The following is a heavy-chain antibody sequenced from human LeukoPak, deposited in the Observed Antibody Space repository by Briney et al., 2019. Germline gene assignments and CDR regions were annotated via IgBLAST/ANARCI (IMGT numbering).Heavy chain of an antibody. J-gene: IGHJ3*02. CDR1: GFTFSSYG. Sequence: GGSLRLSCAASGFTFSSYGLHWVRQPPGKGLEWVAVISYDGSNKYYADSVKGRFTISRDNSKNTLYLQMNSLRAEDTAVYYCARPLWFGEKDAFDIWGQGTMVTVSS. V-gene: IGHV3-30*03. CDR2: ISYDGSNK. D-gene: IGHD3-10*01. CDR3: ARPLWFGEKDAFDI.